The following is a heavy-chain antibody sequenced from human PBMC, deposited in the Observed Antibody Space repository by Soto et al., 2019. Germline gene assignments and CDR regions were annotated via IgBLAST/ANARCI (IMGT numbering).Heavy chain of an antibody. J-gene: IGHJ4*02. Sequence: VQLVESGGGVVQPGRSLRLSCAASGFTFSSYGMHWVRQAPGKGLEWVAVISYDGSNKYYADSVKGRFTISRDNSKNTLYLQMNSLRAEDTAVYYCAKDYGEGATGDYWGQGTLVTVSS. CDR2: ISYDGSNK. CDR3: AKDYGEGATGDY. D-gene: IGHD1-26*01. V-gene: IGHV3-30*18. CDR1: GFTFSSYG.